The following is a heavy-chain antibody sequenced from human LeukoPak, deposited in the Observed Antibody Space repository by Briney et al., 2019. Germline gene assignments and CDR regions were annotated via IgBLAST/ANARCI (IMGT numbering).Heavy chain of an antibody. CDR1: GYTFTGYY. D-gene: IGHD3-3*01. V-gene: IGHV1-2*02. Sequence: GASVKVSCKASGYTFTGYYMHWVRQAPGQGLEWMGWINPNSGGTNYAQKFQGRVTMTRDTSISTAYMELSRLRSDDTAVYYCARVPPPPNYDFWSGSLLYYFDYRGLGTLVTVSS. CDR2: INPNSGGT. CDR3: ARVPPPPNYDFWSGSLLYYFDY. J-gene: IGHJ4*02.